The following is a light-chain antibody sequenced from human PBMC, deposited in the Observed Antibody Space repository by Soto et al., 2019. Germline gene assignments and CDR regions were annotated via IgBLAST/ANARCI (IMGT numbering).Light chain of an antibody. CDR1: QHISTY. J-gene: IGKJ1*01. V-gene: IGKV1-5*03. Sequence: DIQMTQSPASVPASLGDRVTITCRAGQHISTYLAWYQQKPGEAPKLLIYKASSLESGVPSRFSGSGSGTEFTLTISSLQPDDFGTYYCQEYNSYWTFGQGTKVDI. CDR3: QEYNSYWT. CDR2: KAS.